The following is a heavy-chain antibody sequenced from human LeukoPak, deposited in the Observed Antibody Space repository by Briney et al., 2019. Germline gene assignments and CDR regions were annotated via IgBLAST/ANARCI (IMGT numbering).Heavy chain of an antibody. Sequence: PSETLSLTCIVSGDSISSGSYYWGWLRQPPGKGLDWIGNIYYSGSTYYNASLKSQISISIDTSKNQFSLRLTSVTAADTAVYYCARQTGSGLFILPGGQGTLVTVSS. J-gene: IGHJ4*02. CDR1: GDSISSGSYY. V-gene: IGHV4-39*01. CDR3: ARQTGSGLFILP. CDR2: IYYSGST. D-gene: IGHD3/OR15-3a*01.